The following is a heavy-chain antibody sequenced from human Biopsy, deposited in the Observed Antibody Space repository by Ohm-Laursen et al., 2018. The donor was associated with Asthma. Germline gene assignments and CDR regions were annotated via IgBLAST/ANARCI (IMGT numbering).Heavy chain of an antibody. CDR3: VKDIRLQLWGFDS. Sequence: SLRLSCAASGFPLSGTWMHWVRQAPGKGLDWVSTINAEGGGTYYADSVKGRFTISRDNAKNSLYLQMNSLRGADTALYYCVKDIRLQLWGFDSWGQGTLVTVSS. D-gene: IGHD6-13*01. CDR2: INAEGGGT. J-gene: IGHJ4*02. CDR1: GFPLSGTW. V-gene: IGHV3-74*01.